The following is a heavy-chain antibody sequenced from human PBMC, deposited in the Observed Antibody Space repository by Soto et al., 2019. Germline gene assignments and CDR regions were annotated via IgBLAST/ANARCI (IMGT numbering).Heavy chain of an antibody. Sequence: PSETLSLTCAVSGASLSGYYRSWIRQPPGKGLEWIGETNDSGSTSYNPSLKSRVTISVDTSKNQFPLKLTSVTAADTAVYYCARHGVGDFWSGYQSTFDYWGQGTLVTVSS. V-gene: IGHV4-34*01. CDR2: TNDSGST. D-gene: IGHD3-3*01. J-gene: IGHJ4*02. CDR1: GASLSGYY. CDR3: ARHGVGDFWSGYQSTFDY.